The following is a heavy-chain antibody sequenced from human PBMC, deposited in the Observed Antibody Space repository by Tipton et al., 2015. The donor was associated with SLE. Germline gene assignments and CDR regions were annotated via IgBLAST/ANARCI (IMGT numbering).Heavy chain of an antibody. CDR1: GFTFSSYA. V-gene: IGHV4-34*01. D-gene: IGHD6-13*01. CDR3: AREGSSWSDWFDP. Sequence: LRLSCAASGFTFSSYAMSWVRQAPGKGLEWIGQINHSGSTNYNPSLKSRVTISVDTSKKQSSLKLSSVTAADTAVYYCAREGSSWSDWFDPWGQGTRVTVSS. CDR2: INHSGST. J-gene: IGHJ5*02.